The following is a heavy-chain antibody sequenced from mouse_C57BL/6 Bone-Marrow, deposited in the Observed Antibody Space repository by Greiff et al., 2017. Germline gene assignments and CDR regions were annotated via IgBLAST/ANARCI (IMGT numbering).Heavy chain of an antibody. CDR2: IYPGGGYT. Sequence: QVQLKESGAELVRPGTSVKMSCKASGYTFTNYWIGWAKQRPGHGLEWLGDIYPGGGYTNSTEKFKGKATLTSDKSSSTAYMQFSSLTSEDSDIYYCSLTMVTSWFAYWGQGTRVTVSA. CDR3: SLTMVTSWFAY. CDR1: GYTFTNYW. D-gene: IGHD2-13*01. J-gene: IGHJ3*01. V-gene: IGHV1-63*01.